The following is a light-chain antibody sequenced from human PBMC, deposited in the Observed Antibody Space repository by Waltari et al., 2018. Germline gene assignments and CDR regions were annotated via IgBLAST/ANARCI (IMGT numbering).Light chain of an antibody. Sequence: QSALTQPASVSGSPGQSITISCTGTTRDVGRYNYVSWYQCHPGKAPELIIYEVTNRPPGVSDRCSGSKSGNTASLSISGLQPEDEADYDCSSYTSIKTPYVVFGGGTKVTVL. J-gene: IGLJ2*01. CDR3: SSYTSIKTPYVV. CDR2: EVT. CDR1: TRDVGRYNY. V-gene: IGLV2-14*01.